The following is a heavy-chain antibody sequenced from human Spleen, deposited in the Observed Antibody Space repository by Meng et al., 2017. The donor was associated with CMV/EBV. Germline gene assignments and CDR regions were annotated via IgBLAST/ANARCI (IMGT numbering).Heavy chain of an antibody. J-gene: IGHJ1*01. Sequence: GGSLRLSCAASGFTFSSYWMSWVSQAPGKGLEWVANIKQDGSEKYYVDSVKGRFTISRDNAKNSLYLQMNSLRAEDTAVYYCARDEPPIGSGGPTRYFQHWGQGTLVTVSS. V-gene: IGHV3-7*01. CDR1: GFTFSSYW. CDR3: ARDEPPIGSGGPTRYFQH. D-gene: IGHD6-13*01. CDR2: IKQDGSEK.